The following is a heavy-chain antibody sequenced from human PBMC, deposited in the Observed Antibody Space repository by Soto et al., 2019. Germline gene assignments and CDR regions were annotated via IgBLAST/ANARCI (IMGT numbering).Heavy chain of an antibody. CDR1: GYPFIKYG. J-gene: IGHJ5*02. Sequence: QLQLVQSAAEVKKPGASVRVSCKAYGYPFIKYGISWIRQAPEQGLEWMGWIKVDSGYTNYAQKFQGRLTMTADTSSDTAFMELRSLRLDDTAVYFCATSYDTGFHPWGQGTLVSVSS. V-gene: IGHV1-18*04. D-gene: IGHD3-9*01. CDR2: IKVDSGYT. CDR3: ATSYDTGFHP.